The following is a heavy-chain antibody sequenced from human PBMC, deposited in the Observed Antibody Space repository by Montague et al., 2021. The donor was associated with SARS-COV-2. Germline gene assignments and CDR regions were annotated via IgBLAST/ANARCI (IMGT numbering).Heavy chain of an antibody. D-gene: IGHD2-15*01. J-gene: IGHJ4*02. CDR2: IYYSGST. V-gene: IGHV4-39*07. Sequence: SETLSLTCTVSGVSITSSSYYWGWLRHPPGKRLEWIGSIYYSGSTYYNPSLKRRVIILEDTSKDQFSLKLSFVTAADTAVYYCARVISRQTNMVVVGLYYFDYWGQGTLVTVSS. CDR3: ARVISRQTNMVVVGLYYFDY. CDR1: GVSITSSSYY.